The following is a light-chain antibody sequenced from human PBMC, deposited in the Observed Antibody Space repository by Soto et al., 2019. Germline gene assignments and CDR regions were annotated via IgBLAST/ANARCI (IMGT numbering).Light chain of an antibody. CDR2: SAS. V-gene: IGKV1-27*01. CDR1: RGIGNS. Sequence: DIQMTQSPPSLSASVGDRVTITCWASRGIGNSLAWYQQKPGTVPKLLIYSASTLQSGVPSRFSGSGSGTDFTLTISSLQPEDVAAYYCQKYNTVPATFGQGTRLEIK. CDR3: QKYNTVPAT. J-gene: IGKJ5*01.